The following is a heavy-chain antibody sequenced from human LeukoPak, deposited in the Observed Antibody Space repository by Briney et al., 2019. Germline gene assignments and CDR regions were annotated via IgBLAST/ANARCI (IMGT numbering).Heavy chain of an antibody. CDR2: VHLDGRT. Sequence: SGTLSLTCGVSGGSISGTNWWTWVRQPPGKGLEWIGEVHLDGRTNYNPSLESRLTMSVDVSENQVSLKLTSVTAADTAVYYCAREGGFYRPLDYSGQGTLVTVSS. V-gene: IGHV4-4*02. CDR3: AREGGFYRPLDY. CDR1: GGSISGTNW. D-gene: IGHD3-3*01. J-gene: IGHJ4*02.